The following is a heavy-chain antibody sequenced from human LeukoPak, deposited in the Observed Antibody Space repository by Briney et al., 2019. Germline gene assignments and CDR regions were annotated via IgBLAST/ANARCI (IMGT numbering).Heavy chain of an antibody. V-gene: IGHV4-4*07. Sequence: SETLSLTCTVSGGSISSYYWSWIRQPAGKGLEWIGRIYTSGSTNYNPSLKSRVTMSVDTSKNQFSLKLSSVTAADTAVYYCARNLSSWYSYYFDYWGQGTLVTVSS. CDR2: IYTSGST. J-gene: IGHJ4*02. CDR1: GGSISSYY. CDR3: ARNLSSWYSYYFDY. D-gene: IGHD6-13*01.